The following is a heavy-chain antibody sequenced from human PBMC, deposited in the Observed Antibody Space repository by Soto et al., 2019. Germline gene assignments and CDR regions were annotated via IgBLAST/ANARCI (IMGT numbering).Heavy chain of an antibody. CDR1: GYTFTNYD. D-gene: IGHD6-13*01. CDR2: MNPNSGNT. V-gene: IGHV1-8*01. Sequence: QVQLVQSGAEVKKPGASVKVSCKTSGYTFTNYDINWVRQAPGQGLEWMGWMNPNSGNTGYAQQFQGRVSMTSNTAISTTYMELSGLRSEDSGMYFCAKWWQGPASGPNFDFWGQGTLVTVSS. CDR3: AKWWQGPASGPNFDF. J-gene: IGHJ4*02.